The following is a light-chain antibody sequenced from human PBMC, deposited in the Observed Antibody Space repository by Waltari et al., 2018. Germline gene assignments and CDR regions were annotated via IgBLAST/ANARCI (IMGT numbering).Light chain of an antibody. CDR3: LLYYGGAQV. Sequence: QTVVTQEPSLTVSPGGTVTLTCASSTGAVTSGLYPSWFQQTPGQPPRALIYSTNNKHSWTPARFSGSLLGGKAALTLSGVQVEDEAEYYCLLYYGGAQVFGGGTKLTVL. CDR1: TGAVTSGLY. CDR2: STN. J-gene: IGLJ3*02. V-gene: IGLV7-43*01.